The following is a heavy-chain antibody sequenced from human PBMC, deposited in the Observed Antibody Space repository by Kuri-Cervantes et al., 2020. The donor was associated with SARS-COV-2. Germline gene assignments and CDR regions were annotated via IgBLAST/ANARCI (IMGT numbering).Heavy chain of an antibody. CDR3: ARDLRLGKSLDY. CDR2: IRYDGSNK. J-gene: IGHJ4*02. Sequence: GGSLRLSCAASGFTFSSYGMHWVRQAPGKGLEWVAFIRYDGSNKYYADSVKGRFTISRDNAKNSLYLQMSGLRAEDTAVYYCARDLRLGKSLDYWGQGTLVTVS. CDR1: GFTFSSYG. D-gene: IGHD7-27*01. V-gene: IGHV3-30*02.